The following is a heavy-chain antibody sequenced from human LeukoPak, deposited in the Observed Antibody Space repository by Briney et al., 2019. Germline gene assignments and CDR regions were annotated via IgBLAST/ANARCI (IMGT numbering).Heavy chain of an antibody. J-gene: IGHJ4*02. D-gene: IGHD1-26*01. Sequence: PPETLSLTCSVSGGSISPYYWSWIRQSPKKGLEWIGYIYYSGNTNYNPSLKSRVTISVDTSKNQVYLNLSSVTAADTAVYYCAKVGGAGHFEYWGQGTLVTVSS. CDR3: AKVGGAGHFEY. CDR1: GGSISPYY. CDR2: IYYSGNT. V-gene: IGHV4-59*01.